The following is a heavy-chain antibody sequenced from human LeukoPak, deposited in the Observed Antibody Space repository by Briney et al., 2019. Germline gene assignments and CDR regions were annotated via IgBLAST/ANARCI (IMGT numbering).Heavy chain of an antibody. Sequence: PGGSLRLSCAASGFTFSNAWMSWVRQSPGKGLEWISYITSRSAFTYFADSVKGRFTISRDDARNSVYLHLNALRVDDTAVYYCARDLTSAYWSPGGYYYYMDVWGKGTAVTVSS. CDR2: ITSRSAFT. CDR3: ARDLTSAYWSPGGYYYYMDV. D-gene: IGHD3-16*01. V-gene: IGHV3-11*06. CDR1: GFTFSNAW. J-gene: IGHJ6*03.